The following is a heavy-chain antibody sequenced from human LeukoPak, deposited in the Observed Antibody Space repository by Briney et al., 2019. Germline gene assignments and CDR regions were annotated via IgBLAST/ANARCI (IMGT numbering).Heavy chain of an antibody. D-gene: IGHD5-18*01. CDR3: ARQTVDTAMVYYYYGMDV. V-gene: IGHV5-51*01. Sequence: GESLKISCKNSGHTFSSYWTGWARQMPGKGLEWMGIIYPDASDIRYSPSFQGQVTISADKSINTAYLQWSSLKASDTAMYYCARQTVDTAMVYYYYGMDVWGQGTTVTVSS. J-gene: IGHJ6*02. CDR1: GHTFSSYW. CDR2: IYPDASDI.